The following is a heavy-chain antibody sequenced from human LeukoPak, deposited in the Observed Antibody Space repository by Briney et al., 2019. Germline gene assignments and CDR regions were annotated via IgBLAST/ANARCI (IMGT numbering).Heavy chain of an antibody. V-gene: IGHV1-69*04. Sequence: SVKVSCKASGGTFSSYTISWVRQAPGQGLEWMGRIIPILGIANYAQKFQGRVMITADKSTSTAYMELSSLRSEDTAVYYCARESQSYYYYYMDVWGKGTTVTVSS. CDR1: GGTFSSYT. CDR3: ARESQSYYYYYMDV. CDR2: IIPILGIA. J-gene: IGHJ6*03.